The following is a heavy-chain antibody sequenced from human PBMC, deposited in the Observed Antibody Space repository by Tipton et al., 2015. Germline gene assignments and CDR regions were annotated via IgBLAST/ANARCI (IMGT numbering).Heavy chain of an antibody. J-gene: IGHJ2*01. Sequence: SLRLSCAASGFIFRNYAIHWVRQPQGKGLEWLAVIWYDESNKYYADSLKGRFTISRDNSKNTVYLQMNSLRVEDTAVYYCARDKSLNMNWYFDLWGRGTLVTFSS. CDR3: ARDKSLNMNWYFDL. V-gene: IGHV3-33*01. D-gene: IGHD3-22*01. CDR1: GFIFRNYA. CDR2: IWYDESNK.